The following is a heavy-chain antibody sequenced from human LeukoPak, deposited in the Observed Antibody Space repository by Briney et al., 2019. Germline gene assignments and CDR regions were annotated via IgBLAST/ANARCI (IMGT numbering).Heavy chain of an antibody. CDR3: ARATYSSGWGTSDY. CDR2: IYYSGST. Sequence: SETLSLTCTVSGGSISSYYWSWIRQPPGKGLEWIGYIYYSGSTNYNPSLQSRVTISVDTSKNQFSLKLSSVTAVDTAVYYCARATYSSGWGTSDYWGQGTLVTVSS. D-gene: IGHD6-19*01. CDR1: GGSISSYY. V-gene: IGHV4-59*01. J-gene: IGHJ4*02.